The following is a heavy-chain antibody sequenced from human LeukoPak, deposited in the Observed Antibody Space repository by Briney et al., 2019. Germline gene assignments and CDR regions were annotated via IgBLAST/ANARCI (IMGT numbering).Heavy chain of an antibody. Sequence: PGGSLRLSCSASGFTVSTNYMSWVRQAPGEGLGWVSTIYSDGSTNYADSVKGRLTISRDNSKNTLYLQMNSLRAEDTAVYLCARAAAGGYFDYWGQGTLVTVSS. CDR1: GFTVSTNY. CDR3: ARAAAGGYFDY. V-gene: IGHV3-53*01. D-gene: IGHD3-10*01. CDR2: IYSDGST. J-gene: IGHJ4*02.